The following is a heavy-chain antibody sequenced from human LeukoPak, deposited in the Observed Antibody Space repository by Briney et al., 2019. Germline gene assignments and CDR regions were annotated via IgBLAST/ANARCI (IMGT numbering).Heavy chain of an antibody. Sequence: ASVKVSCKASGYTFTSYGISWVRQAPGQGLEWMGWISAYNGNTNYAQKLQGRVTMTRDTSISTAYMELSRLRSDDTAVYYCARVSWIQQVYFDYWGQGTLVTVSS. D-gene: IGHD5-18*01. CDR1: GYTFTSYG. CDR2: ISAYNGNT. V-gene: IGHV1-18*01. J-gene: IGHJ4*02. CDR3: ARVSWIQQVYFDY.